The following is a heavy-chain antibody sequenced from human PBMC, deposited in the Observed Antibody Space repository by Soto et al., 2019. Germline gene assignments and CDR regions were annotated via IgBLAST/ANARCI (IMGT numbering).Heavy chain of an antibody. V-gene: IGHV1-18*01. CDR3: ARGVVPRDY. J-gene: IGHJ4*02. CDR1: GYTFTGYG. CDR2: ITVYNGNT. Sequence: QVHLVQSGAEVKRPGASVRVSCKASGYTFTGYGITWVRQAPGQGLEWMGYITVYNGNTEYAPNLQGRVTMTTDTSTNTAYMELRSLRSDDTAVYYCARGVVPRDYWGQGTLVTVSA.